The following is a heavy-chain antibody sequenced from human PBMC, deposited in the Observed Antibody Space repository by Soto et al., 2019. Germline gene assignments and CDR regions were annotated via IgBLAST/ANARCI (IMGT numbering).Heavy chain of an antibody. J-gene: IGHJ4*02. V-gene: IGHV4-38-2*01. CDR1: GYSISSGYY. CDR3: ARASPVLRFFDY. D-gene: IGHD3-3*01. CDR2: IYHSGST. Sequence: SETLSLSCAVSGYSISSGYYWGWIRQPPGKGLEWIGSIYHSGSTYYNPSLKSRVTISVDTSKNQFSLKLSSVTAADTAVYYCARASPVLRFFDYWGQGTLVTVSS.